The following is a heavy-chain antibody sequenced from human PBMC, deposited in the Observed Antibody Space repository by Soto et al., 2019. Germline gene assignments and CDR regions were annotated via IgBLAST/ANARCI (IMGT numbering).Heavy chain of an antibody. CDR3: AKARLYGSGSYFLAIDY. CDR1: GFTFSSYG. J-gene: IGHJ4*02. CDR2: ISYDGSNK. V-gene: IGHV3-30*18. Sequence: PGGSLRLSCAASGFTFSSYGTHWVRQAPGKGLEWVAVISYDGSNKYYADSVKGRFTISRDNSKNTLYLQMNSLRAEDTAVYYCAKARLYGSGSYFLAIDYWGQGTLVTVSS. D-gene: IGHD3-10*01.